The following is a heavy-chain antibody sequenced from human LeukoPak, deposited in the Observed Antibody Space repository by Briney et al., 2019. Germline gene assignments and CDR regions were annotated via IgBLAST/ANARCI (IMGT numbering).Heavy chain of an antibody. V-gene: IGHV3-11*04. CDR3: ARMTTVPYGMDV. Sequence: PGGSLRLSCAASGFTFSDYYMSWIRQAPGKGLEWVSYISSSGSTIYYADSVKGRFTISRDNSKNTLYLQMNSLRAEDTAVYYCARMTTVPYGMDVWGQGTTVTVSS. J-gene: IGHJ6*02. D-gene: IGHD4-11*01. CDR2: ISSSGSTI. CDR1: GFTFSDYY.